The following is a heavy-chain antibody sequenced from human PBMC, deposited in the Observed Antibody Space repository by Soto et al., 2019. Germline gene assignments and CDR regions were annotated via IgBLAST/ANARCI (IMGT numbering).Heavy chain of an antibody. V-gene: IGHV1-18*01. CDR1: GYTFTSYG. Sequence: QVQLVQSGAEVKKPGASVKVSCKASGYTFTSYGISWVRQAPGQGLEWMGWISAYNGNTNYAQKLQGRVTMTTDTSTRTAYRELGSLRSDDTAVYYCARGEGYDSSGYFPGDDYWGQGTLVTVSS. D-gene: IGHD3-22*01. CDR3: ARGEGYDSSGYFPGDDY. J-gene: IGHJ4*02. CDR2: ISAYNGNT.